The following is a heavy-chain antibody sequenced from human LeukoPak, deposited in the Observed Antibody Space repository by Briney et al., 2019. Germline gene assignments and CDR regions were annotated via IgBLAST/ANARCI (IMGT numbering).Heavy chain of an antibody. CDR3: ARDRRNYYYGMDV. J-gene: IGHJ6*02. Sequence: SETLSLTCTVSGGSISSYYWSWIRQPPGKGLEWIGYIYYSGSTNYNPSLKSRVTISVDTSKNQFSLKLSSVTAADTAVYYCARDRRNYYYGMDVWGQGTTVTVSS. CDR2: IYYSGST. CDR1: GGSISSYY. V-gene: IGHV4-59*01.